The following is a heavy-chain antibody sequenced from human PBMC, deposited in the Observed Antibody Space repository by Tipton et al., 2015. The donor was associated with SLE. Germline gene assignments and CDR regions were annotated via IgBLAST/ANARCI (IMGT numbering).Heavy chain of an antibody. CDR3: AKDQGTLLFDD. CDR2: IYRGGNT. Sequence: SLRLSCEGSGFTFSSHAMSWVRQAPGKGLEWASVIYRGGNTYYADSVKGRFTISRDNSKNTVYLQMNSLRVEDTAVYYCAKDQGTLLFDDWGQGTLVTVSS. D-gene: IGHD3-10*01. CDR1: GFTFSSHA. J-gene: IGHJ4*02. V-gene: IGHV3-23*03.